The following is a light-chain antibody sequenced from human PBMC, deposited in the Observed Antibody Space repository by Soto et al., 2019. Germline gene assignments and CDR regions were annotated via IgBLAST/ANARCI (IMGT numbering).Light chain of an antibody. CDR2: GSS. CDR3: QQYDNWPRT. J-gene: IGKJ1*01. CDR1: QSVTNN. V-gene: IGKV3-15*01. Sequence: EIVITQSPATLSVSPGERVTLSCRASQSVTNNLAWYQQKPGQAPRLLFYGSSTKATGIPARFSGSGSGTEFTLTISSLQSEDFAVYYCQQYDNWPRTFGQGTKVDIK.